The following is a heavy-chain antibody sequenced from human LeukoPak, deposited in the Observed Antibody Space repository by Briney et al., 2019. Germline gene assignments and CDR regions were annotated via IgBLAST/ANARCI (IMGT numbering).Heavy chain of an antibody. Sequence: SETLSLTCTVSGGSISYYYWSWIRQSPGKGLEWIGYIYYSGTTNYNPSLKSRVTISVDTSKNQFSLQLRSVTAADTAVYYCAREDPQTKVPEGMDVWGQGTTVTVSS. CDR3: AREDPQTKVPEGMDV. CDR2: IYYSGTT. V-gene: IGHV4-59*01. J-gene: IGHJ6*02. D-gene: IGHD4/OR15-4a*01. CDR1: GGSISYYY.